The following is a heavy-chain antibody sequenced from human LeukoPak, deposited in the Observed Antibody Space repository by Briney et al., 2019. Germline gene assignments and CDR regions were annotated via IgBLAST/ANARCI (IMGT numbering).Heavy chain of an antibody. CDR1: GGSFSGYY. D-gene: IGHD2-2*01. J-gene: IGHJ4*02. Sequence: SETLSLTCAVYGGSFSGYYWSWLRQPPGKGLEWIGAINHSGSTNYNPSLKSRVTISVDTSKNQFSLKLSSVTAADTAVYYCARDWDIVVVPAANKPLDYWGQGTLVTVSS. CDR3: ARDWDIVVVPAANKPLDY. V-gene: IGHV4-34*01. CDR2: INHSGST.